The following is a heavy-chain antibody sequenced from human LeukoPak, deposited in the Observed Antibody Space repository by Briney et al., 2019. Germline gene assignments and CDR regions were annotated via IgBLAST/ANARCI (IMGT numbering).Heavy chain of an antibody. V-gene: IGHV1-8*02. D-gene: IGHD2-15*01. CDR3: ARDRCLGSGGSCYYFDY. J-gene: IGHJ4*02. Sequence: ASVKVSCKASGGTFSSYAISWVRQATGQGLEWMGWMNPNSGNTGYTQKFQGRVTMTRNTSISTAYMELSSLRSEDTAVYYCARDRCLGSGGSCYYFDYWGQGTLVTVSS. CDR2: MNPNSGNT. CDR1: GGTFSSYA.